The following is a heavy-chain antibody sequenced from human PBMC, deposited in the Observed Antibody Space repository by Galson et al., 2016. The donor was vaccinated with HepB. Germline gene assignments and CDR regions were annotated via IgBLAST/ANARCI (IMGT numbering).Heavy chain of an antibody. CDR1: GFNVSSNY. D-gene: IGHD6-13*01. Sequence: SLRLSCAASGFNVSSNYISWVRQAPGKGLEWVSVIYSGGSTYYADSVKGRFTISRDTSKSTLYLQMNSLRVEDTAVYYCARDPRRQQLRDWGQGTLVTVSS. CDR2: IYSGGST. V-gene: IGHV3-66*01. CDR3: ARDPRRQQLRD. J-gene: IGHJ4*02.